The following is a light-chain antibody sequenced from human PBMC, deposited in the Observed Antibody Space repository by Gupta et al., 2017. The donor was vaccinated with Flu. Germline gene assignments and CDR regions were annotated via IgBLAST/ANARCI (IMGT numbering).Light chain of an antibody. CDR1: QSVLHISKKEDY. J-gene: IGKJ3*01. Sequence: NWKSSQSVLHISKKEDYFALFQQKPGQPPKLLIYGASIRESGVPDRFSGSGSGTDFTLTISSLQAEDVAVYYCQQYYHTPPTFGPGTKVHIK. V-gene: IGKV4-1*01. CDR3: QQYYHTPPT. CDR2: GAS.